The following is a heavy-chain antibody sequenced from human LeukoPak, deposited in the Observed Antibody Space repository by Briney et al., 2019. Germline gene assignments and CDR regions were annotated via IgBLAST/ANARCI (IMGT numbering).Heavy chain of an antibody. CDR1: GYTLTELS. CDR2: FDPEDGET. CDR3: ATHGVYCSGGSCYSKAYWFDP. J-gene: IGHJ5*02. V-gene: IGHV1-24*01. D-gene: IGHD2-15*01. Sequence: ASVKVSCKVSGYTLTELSMHWVRQAPGKGLEWMGGFDPEDGETIYAQKFQGRVTMTEDTSTDTAYMELSSLRSEDTAVYYCATHGVYCSGGSCYSKAYWFDPWGQGTLVIVSS.